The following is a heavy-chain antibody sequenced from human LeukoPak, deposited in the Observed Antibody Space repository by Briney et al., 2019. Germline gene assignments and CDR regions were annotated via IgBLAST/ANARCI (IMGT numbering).Heavy chain of an antibody. CDR3: ATYYYDSSGYYLGPFDY. D-gene: IGHD3-22*01. Sequence: SETLSLTCTVSGGSISSSSYYWGWIRQPPGKGLEWIGSIYYSGSTNYNPSLKSRVTISVDTSKNQFSLKLSSVTAADTAVYYCATYYYDSSGYYLGPFDYWGQGTLVTVSS. CDR2: IYYSGST. J-gene: IGHJ4*02. CDR1: GGSISSSSYY. V-gene: IGHV4-39*07.